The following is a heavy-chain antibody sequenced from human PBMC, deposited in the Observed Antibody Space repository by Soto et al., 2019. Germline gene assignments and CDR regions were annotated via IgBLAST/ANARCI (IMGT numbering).Heavy chain of an antibody. CDR3: AKGLLAIVGTTLPRDAFNI. CDR2: ISHDGSYK. V-gene: IGHV3-30*18. CDR1: GFSFTTYV. D-gene: IGHD1-26*01. J-gene: IGHJ3*02. Sequence: QAXGSLRLSCSAAGFSFTTYVMHWVRQAPGKGLDWVAVISHDGSYKYYGDAVKGRFTISRDTSKNAVYLEMNSLRPEDTAVYYCAKGLLAIVGTTLPRDAFNIWGQGPMVTVSS.